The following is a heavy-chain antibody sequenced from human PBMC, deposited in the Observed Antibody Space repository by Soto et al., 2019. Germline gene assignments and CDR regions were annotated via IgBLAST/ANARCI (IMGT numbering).Heavy chain of an antibody. V-gene: IGHV1-69*12. J-gene: IGHJ5*02. D-gene: IGHD5-12*01. CDR3: AVGSVDIVPTGMKPFDP. CDR1: GGTFSNYA. CDR2: SIPIFGTA. Sequence: QVQLVQSGAEVKKPGSSVKVSCKASGGTFSNYAISWVRQAPGQGLEWMGGSIPIFGTANYAKKFQGRVTITADESTSTAYMELSSLRSEHTAIYYWAVGSVDIVPTGMKPFDPWGQGTLVTVSS.